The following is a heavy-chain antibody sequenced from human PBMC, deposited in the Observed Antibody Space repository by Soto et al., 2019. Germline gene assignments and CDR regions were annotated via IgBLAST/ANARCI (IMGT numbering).Heavy chain of an antibody. CDR3: ARDMGPTSIAAAEGPYYYGMDV. CDR2: IYTSGST. J-gene: IGHJ6*02. V-gene: IGHV4-4*07. Sequence: SETLSLTCPVSIGSISSYYGSWIRQPAGKGLEWIGRIYTSGSTNYNPSLKSRVTMSVDTSKNQFSLKLSSVTAADTAVYYCARDMGPTSIAAAEGPYYYGMDVWGQGTTVTVSS. D-gene: IGHD6-13*01. CDR1: IGSISSYY.